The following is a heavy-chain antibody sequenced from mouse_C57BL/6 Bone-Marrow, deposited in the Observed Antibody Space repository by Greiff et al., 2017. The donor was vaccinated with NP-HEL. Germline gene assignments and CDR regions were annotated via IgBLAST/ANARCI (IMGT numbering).Heavy chain of an antibody. V-gene: IGHV1-72*01. D-gene: IGHD2-4*01. J-gene: IGHJ2*01. CDR2: IDPNSGGT. Sequence: QVHVKQPGAELVKPGASVKLSCKASGYTFTSYWMHWVKQRPGRGLEWIGRIDPNSGGTKYNEKFKSKATLTVDKPSSTAYMQLSSLTSEDSAVYYCARFPYDYDGGYYLDDWGQGTTLTVSS. CDR1: GYTFTSYW. CDR3: ARFPYDYDGGYYLDD.